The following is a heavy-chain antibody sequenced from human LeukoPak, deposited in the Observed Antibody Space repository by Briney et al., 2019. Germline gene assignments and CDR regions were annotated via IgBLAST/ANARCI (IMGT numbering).Heavy chain of an antibody. CDR3: AREAIAVAGTVAFDI. D-gene: IGHD6-19*01. CDR1: GFTFSSYG. J-gene: IGHJ3*02. Sequence: PGGSLRLSCAASGFTFSSYGMHWVRQAPGKGLEWVAVIWYDGSNKYYADSVKGRFTISRDNSKNTLYLQMNSLRAEDTAVYYCAREAIAVAGTVAFDIWGQGTMVTVSS. V-gene: IGHV3-33*01. CDR2: IWYDGSNK.